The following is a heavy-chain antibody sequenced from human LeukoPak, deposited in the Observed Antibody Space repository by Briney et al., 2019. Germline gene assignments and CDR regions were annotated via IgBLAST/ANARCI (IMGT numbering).Heavy chain of an antibody. V-gene: IGHV3-7*01. CDR2: IKQDGSET. CDR3: GYYNSGSYSTPDS. CDR1: EFTFSHHW. D-gene: IGHD3-10*01. J-gene: IGHJ5*01. Sequence: PGGSLRLSCAASEFTFSHHWMTWVRQAPGKGLELVANIKQDGSETYYVDSVKGRFTISRDNAKNSLDMQMNSLRVEDTAVYYCGYYNSGSYSTPDSWGQGTQVTVSS.